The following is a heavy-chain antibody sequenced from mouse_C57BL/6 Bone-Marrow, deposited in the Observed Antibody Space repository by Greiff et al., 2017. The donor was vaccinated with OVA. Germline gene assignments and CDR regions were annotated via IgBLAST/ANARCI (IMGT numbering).Heavy chain of an antibody. J-gene: IGHJ2*01. Sequence: VQLQQSGPELVKPGASVKISCKASGYAFSSSWMNWVKQRPGKGLEWIGRIYPGNGDTNYNGKFKGKATLTADKSSSTAYMQLSSLTSEDSAVYFGARRGHYYGSSYVFDYWGQGTTLTVSS. CDR2: IYPGNGDT. D-gene: IGHD1-1*01. CDR3: ARRGHYYGSSYVFDY. CDR1: GYAFSSSW. V-gene: IGHV1-82*01.